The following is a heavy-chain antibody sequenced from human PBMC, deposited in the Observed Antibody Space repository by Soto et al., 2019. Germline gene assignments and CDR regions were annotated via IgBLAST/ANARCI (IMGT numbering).Heavy chain of an antibody. CDR2: IYYSGNT. D-gene: IGHD6-19*01. V-gene: IGHV4-39*01. CDR1: GGSISSGSYY. CDR3: ASHGYVSSIVVAGTFDF. J-gene: IGHJ4*02. Sequence: QLQLQESGPGLVKPSETLSLTCSVSGGSISSGSYYWGWIRQPPGKGLEWIASIYYSGNTYYNPSLKSRVTMSVDTSKNQFSLKLSSVTDADTAVYYCASHGYVSSIVVAGTFDFWGQGALVTVSS.